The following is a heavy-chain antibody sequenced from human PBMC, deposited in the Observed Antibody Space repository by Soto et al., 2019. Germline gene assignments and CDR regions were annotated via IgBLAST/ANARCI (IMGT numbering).Heavy chain of an antibody. Sequence: LRLSCAASGFTFSSYWMSWVRQAPGKGLEWVANIKQDGSEKYYVDSVKGRFTISRDNAKNSLYLQMNSLRAEDTAAYYCARVSANRYCSGGSCQLFDYWGQGTLVTVSS. J-gene: IGHJ4*02. CDR3: ARVSANRYCSGGSCQLFDY. CDR1: GFTFSSYW. CDR2: IKQDGSEK. D-gene: IGHD2-15*01. V-gene: IGHV3-7*03.